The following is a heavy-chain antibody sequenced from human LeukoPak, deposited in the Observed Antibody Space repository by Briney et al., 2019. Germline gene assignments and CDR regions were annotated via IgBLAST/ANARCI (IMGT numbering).Heavy chain of an antibody. V-gene: IGHV3-7*01. D-gene: IGHD6-19*01. CDR1: GFTFRRSW. CDR3: VRDGSGPGHN. CDR2: IKEDGSEK. J-gene: IGHJ4*02. Sequence: GGSLRLSCAASGFTFRRSWMSWVRQAPGKELEWLTNIKEDGSEKNYLDSVRGRFTTSRDNAKNTLYLQMNNLRTEDTSVYYCVRDGSGPGHNWGQGTLVIVSS.